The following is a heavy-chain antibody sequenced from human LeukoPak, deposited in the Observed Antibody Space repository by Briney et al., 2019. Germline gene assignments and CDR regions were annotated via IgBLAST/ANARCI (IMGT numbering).Heavy chain of an antibody. CDR3: GRDRGYSGSH. D-gene: IGHD5-12*01. J-gene: IGHJ4*02. CDR1: GFPLSDHY. V-gene: IGHV3-11*04. CDR2: ITSRGGSI. Sequence: GGSLRLSCVASGFPLSDHYMSWIRQAPGKGLEWLSYITSRGGSIYYANAVKGRFTISRDYAQNAVFLQMNRLRVEDTAVYYCGRDRGYSGSHWGQGTLVTVSS.